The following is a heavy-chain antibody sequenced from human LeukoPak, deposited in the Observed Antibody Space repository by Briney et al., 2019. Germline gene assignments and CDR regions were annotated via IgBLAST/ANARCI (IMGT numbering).Heavy chain of an antibody. V-gene: IGHV5-51*01. CDR2: IYPDDSDT. D-gene: IGHD1-26*01. CDR1: GYSFTNYW. CDR3: ARQVAATYFSDY. J-gene: IGHJ4*02. Sequence: GESLKISCKGSGYSFTNYWIGWVRQMPGNGLEWMGIIYPDDSDTRYSPSFQGQVTISADKSTSTAYLQWSSLKASDTAMYYCARQVAATYFSDYWGQGTLVTVSS.